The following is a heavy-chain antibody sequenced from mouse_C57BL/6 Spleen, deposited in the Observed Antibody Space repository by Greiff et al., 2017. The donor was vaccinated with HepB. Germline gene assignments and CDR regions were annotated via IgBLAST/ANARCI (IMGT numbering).Heavy chain of an antibody. CDR3: VRELGRGGFDY. J-gene: IGHJ2*01. Sequence: DVQLVESGGGLVQPKGSLKLSCAASGFSFNTYAMNWVRQAPGKGLEWVARIRSKSNNYATYYADSVKDRFTISRDDSESMLYLQMNNLKTEDTAMYYCVRELGRGGFDYWGQGTTLTVSS. CDR1: GFSFNTYA. CDR2: IRSKSNNYAT. V-gene: IGHV10-1*01. D-gene: IGHD4-1*01.